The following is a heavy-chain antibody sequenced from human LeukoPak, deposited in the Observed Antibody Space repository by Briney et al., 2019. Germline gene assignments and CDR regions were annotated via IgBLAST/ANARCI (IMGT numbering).Heavy chain of an antibody. CDR3: ARDRSTVVTFVWDY. CDR1: GFTFSSYW. D-gene: IGHD4-23*01. V-gene: IGHV3-7*01. CDR2: IKQDGSEK. Sequence: GGSLRLSCAASGFTFSSYWMSWVRQAPGKGLEWVANIKQDGSEKYYVDSVKGRFTISRDNAKNSLYLQMNSLRAEDTTVYYCARDRSTVVTFVWDYWGQGTLVTVSS. J-gene: IGHJ4*02.